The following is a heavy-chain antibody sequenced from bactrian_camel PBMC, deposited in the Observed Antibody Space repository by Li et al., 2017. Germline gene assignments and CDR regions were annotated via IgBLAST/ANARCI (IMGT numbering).Heavy chain of an antibody. CDR3: AARTIRTRGHSGNWAAAPEWKH. Sequence: VQLVESGGGSVHAGESLQLSCMPSGYTYSTYYVGWFRQSPGKEREGVAAIYSGSGTTYYANSVKGRFTITLDSAKKTVYLQMNALKPEDSATYYCAARTIRTRGHSGNWAAAPEWKHWGQGTQVTVS. J-gene: IGHJ4*01. CDR1: GYTYSTYY. CDR2: IYSGSGTT. V-gene: IGHV3S40*01. D-gene: IGHD2*01.